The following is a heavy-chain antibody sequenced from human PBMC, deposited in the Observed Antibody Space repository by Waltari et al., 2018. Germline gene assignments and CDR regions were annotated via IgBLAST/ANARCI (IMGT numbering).Heavy chain of an antibody. CDR3: AKAIVGAMLHAFDI. CDR1: GFTFSSYA. J-gene: IGHJ3*02. D-gene: IGHD1-26*01. Sequence: EVQVLESGGGLVQPGGSLRLSCVASGFTFSSYAMSWVRQAPGKGLGCVSTINGGGTNTWNADSVKGRFTLSRDSSMNTLSLQMNSLRAEDTALYYCAKAIVGAMLHAFDIWGQGTMVTVSS. V-gene: IGHV3-23*01. CDR2: INGGGTNT.